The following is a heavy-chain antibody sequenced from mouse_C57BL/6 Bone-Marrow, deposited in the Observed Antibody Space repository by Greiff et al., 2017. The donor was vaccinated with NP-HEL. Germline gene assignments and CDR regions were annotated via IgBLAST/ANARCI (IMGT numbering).Heavy chain of an antibody. J-gene: IGHJ2*01. D-gene: IGHD2-4*01. CDR2: INPGSGGT. CDR3: ARPDYDYDGYYFDY. V-gene: IGHV1-54*01. Sequence: VQLQQSGAELVRPGTSVKVSCKASGYAFTNYLIEWVKQRPGQGLEWIGVINPGSGGTNYNEKFKGKATLTADKSSSTAYMQLSSLTSEDSAVYFCARPDYDYDGYYFDYWGQGTTLTVSS. CDR1: GYAFTNYL.